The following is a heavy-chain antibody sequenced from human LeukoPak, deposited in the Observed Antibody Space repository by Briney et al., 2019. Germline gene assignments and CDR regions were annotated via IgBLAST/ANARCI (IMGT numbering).Heavy chain of an antibody. CDR3: ARERQNGLDV. D-gene: IGHD6-25*01. J-gene: IGHJ6*02. CDR1: GYTFTSYG. CDR2: INPNSGGT. V-gene: IGHV1-2*04. Sequence: ASAKVSCKASGYTFTSYGISWVRQAPGQGLEWMGWINPNSGGTNYAQKFQGWVTMTRDTSITTAYMELSSPRSDDTAIYYCARERQNGLDVWGQGTTVTVSS.